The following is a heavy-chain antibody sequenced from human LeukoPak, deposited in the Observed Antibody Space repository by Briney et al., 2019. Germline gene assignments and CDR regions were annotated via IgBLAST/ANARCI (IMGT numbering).Heavy chain of an antibody. D-gene: IGHD3-10*01. V-gene: IGHV1-58*02. CDR1: GFTFTRSA. CDR2: IVVGSGNT. Sequence: SVKVSCKASGFTFTRSAMQWVRQARGQRLEWIGWIVVGSGNTKYAQKFQERVTITRDMSTGTAYMELSSLRSEDTAVYYCAASGFGFGELPSYFYYYMDVWGKGTTVTVSS. J-gene: IGHJ6*03. CDR3: AASGFGFGELPSYFYYYMDV.